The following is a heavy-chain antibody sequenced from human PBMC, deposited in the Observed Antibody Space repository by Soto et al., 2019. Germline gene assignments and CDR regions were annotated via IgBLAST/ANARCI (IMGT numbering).Heavy chain of an antibody. Sequence: PSETLSLTCTVSGGSISSGGYYWSWIRQHPGKGLEWIGYIYYSGSTYYNPSLKSRVTISVDTSKNQFSLKLSSVTAADTAVYYCARGRLGELSFDYWGQGTLVTVYS. D-gene: IGHD3-16*02. CDR2: IYYSGST. J-gene: IGHJ4*02. V-gene: IGHV4-31*03. CDR1: GGSISSGGYY. CDR3: ARGRLGELSFDY.